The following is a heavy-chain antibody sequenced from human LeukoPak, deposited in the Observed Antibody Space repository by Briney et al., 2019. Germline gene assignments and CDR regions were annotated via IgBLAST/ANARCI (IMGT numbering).Heavy chain of an antibody. CDR3: ARDPLIYCSGGSCYYPYYYYYMDV. D-gene: IGHD2-15*01. CDR2: IIPIFGTA. J-gene: IGHJ6*03. Sequence: ASVKVSCKASGGTFSSYAISWVRQAPGQGLEWMGGIIPIFGTANYAQKFQGRVTITADKSTSTAYMELSSLRSEDTAVYYCARDPLIYCSGGSCYYPYYYYYMDVWGKGTTVTVSS. V-gene: IGHV1-69*06. CDR1: GGTFSSYA.